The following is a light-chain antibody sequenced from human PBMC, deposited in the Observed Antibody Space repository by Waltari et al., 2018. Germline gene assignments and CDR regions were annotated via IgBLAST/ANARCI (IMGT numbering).Light chain of an antibody. J-gene: IGKJ2*01. V-gene: IGKV1-5*03. CDR1: QSISTC. CDR2: KAS. Sequence: DIQMTQSPSSLSASVGDKVTITCRASQSISTCLAWFELKPGKAPKLFIYKASNLESGVPSRFSGSGSGTEFTLTISSLLPEDFATYYCQQYNSDSHSFGQGTKVEIK. CDR3: QQYNSDSHS.